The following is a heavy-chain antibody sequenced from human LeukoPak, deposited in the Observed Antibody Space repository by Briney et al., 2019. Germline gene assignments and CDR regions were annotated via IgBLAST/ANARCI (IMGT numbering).Heavy chain of an antibody. Sequence: GGSLRLSCAASGFTFDDYAMHWVRQAPGKGLEWVSGISWNSGSIGYADSVKGRFTISRDNAKNSLYLQMNSLRAEDTALYYCAKDFSSTVTNFDYWGQGTLVTVSP. J-gene: IGHJ4*02. CDR2: ISWNSGSI. CDR3: AKDFSSTVTNFDY. V-gene: IGHV3-9*01. CDR1: GFTFDDYA. D-gene: IGHD4-11*01.